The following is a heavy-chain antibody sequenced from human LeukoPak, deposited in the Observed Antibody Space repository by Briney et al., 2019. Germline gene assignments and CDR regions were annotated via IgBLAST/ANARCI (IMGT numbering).Heavy chain of an antibody. Sequence: SETLSLTCTVSGGSISSGDYYWSWIRQPPGKGLEWIGYIYYSGSTYYNPSLKSRVTISVDTSENQFSLKLSSVTAADTAVYYCARSMYNWNYVTWGQGTLVTVSS. D-gene: IGHD1-7*01. CDR3: ARSMYNWNYVT. V-gene: IGHV4-30-4*08. CDR2: IYYSGST. J-gene: IGHJ4*02. CDR1: GGSISSGDYY.